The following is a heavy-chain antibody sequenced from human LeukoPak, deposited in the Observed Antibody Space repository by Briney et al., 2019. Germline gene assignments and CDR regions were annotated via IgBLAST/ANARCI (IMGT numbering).Heavy chain of an antibody. D-gene: IGHD4/OR15-4a*01. CDR3: ARRERQSANYYYFDY. CDR2: MNQDGSGI. Sequence: PGGSLRLSCAASGFTFSSYWMSWVRQAPGKGLEWVANMNQDGSGIYYLDSVRGRFTISRDNAKNSLYLQMNSLRDDDTAVYYCARRERQSANYYYFDYWGQGTLVTVSS. CDR1: GFTFSSYW. J-gene: IGHJ4*02. V-gene: IGHV3-7*01.